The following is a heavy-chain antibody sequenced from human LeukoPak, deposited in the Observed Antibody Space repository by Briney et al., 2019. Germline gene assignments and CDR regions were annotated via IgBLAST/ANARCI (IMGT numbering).Heavy chain of an antibody. CDR3: ASGLKRFLEWFPLSWFDP. V-gene: IGHV4-34*01. J-gene: IGHJ5*02. D-gene: IGHD3-3*01. CDR1: GGSFSVYY. Sequence: SSETLSLTCAVYGGSFSVYYWSWIRQPPGKGLEWIGEINHSGSTNYNPSLKSRVTISVDTSKDQFSLKLSSVTAADTAVYYCASGLKRFLEWFPLSWFDPWGQGTLVTVSS. CDR2: INHSGST.